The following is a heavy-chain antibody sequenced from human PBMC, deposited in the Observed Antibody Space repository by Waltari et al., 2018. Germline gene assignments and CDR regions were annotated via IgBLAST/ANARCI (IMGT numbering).Heavy chain of an antibody. CDR2: INHSGST. CDR3: ARGPRGVSPYYFDY. D-gene: IGHD3-10*01. Sequence: QVQLQQWGAGLLKPSETLSLTCAVHGGSFSGYYWSWIRQPPGKGLEWIGEINHSGSTNYNPSLKSRVTISVDTSKNQFSLKLSSVAAADTAVYYCARGPRGVSPYYFDYWGQGTLVTVSS. J-gene: IGHJ4*02. V-gene: IGHV4-34*01. CDR1: GGSFSGYY.